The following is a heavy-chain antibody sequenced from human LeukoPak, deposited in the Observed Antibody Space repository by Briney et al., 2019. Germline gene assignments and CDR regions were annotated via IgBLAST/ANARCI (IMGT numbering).Heavy chain of an antibody. V-gene: IGHV3-49*03. D-gene: IGHD4-17*01. CDR1: GFTFDDYA. Sequence: SLRLSCSASGFTFDDYAVSWFRQAPGKGLEWVGFIRSKAFGGTPEYAASVRGRFTTSRDDSKSIAYLQMNSLKTEDTAVYYCTRNTVTVHFDYWSQGTLVTVSS. J-gene: IGHJ4*02. CDR3: TRNTVTVHFDY. CDR2: IRSKAFGGTP.